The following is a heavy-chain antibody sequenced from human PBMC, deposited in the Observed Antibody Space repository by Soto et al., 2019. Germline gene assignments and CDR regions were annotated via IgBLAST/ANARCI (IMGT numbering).Heavy chain of an antibody. CDR3: ARAKQWLAPFDY. D-gene: IGHD6-19*01. CDR2: IYHTGST. J-gene: IGHJ4*02. CDR1: GGSISSGGYY. V-gene: IGHV4-31*02. Sequence: LSLTCAVSGGSISSGGYYWSCIRQHPGKGLEWIGYIYHTGSTKYKPSLRSRVNISVDTSENHFSLKVSSVTAADTAVYYCARAKQWLAPFDYWGQGILVTVYS.